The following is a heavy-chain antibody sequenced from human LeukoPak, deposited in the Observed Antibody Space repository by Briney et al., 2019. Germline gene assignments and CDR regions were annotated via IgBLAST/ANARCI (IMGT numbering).Heavy chain of an antibody. D-gene: IGHD3-22*01. V-gene: IGHV3-21*01. CDR3: ARDSPDYYVSSVLAFDI. J-gene: IGHJ3*02. Sequence: GGSLRLSCAASGFTFSSYSMNWVRQAPGKGLEWVSSISSSSSYIYYADSVKGRFTISRDNAKNSLYLPMNSLRAEDTAVYYWARDSPDYYVSSVLAFDIWGQGKMVTVSS. CDR2: ISSSSSYI. CDR1: GFTFSSYS.